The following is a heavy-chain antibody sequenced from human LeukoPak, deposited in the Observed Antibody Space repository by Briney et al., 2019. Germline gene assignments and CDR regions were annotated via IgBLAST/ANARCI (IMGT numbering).Heavy chain of an antibody. V-gene: IGHV1-46*01. CDR2: INPSGGST. CDR1: GYTFTSYY. J-gene: IGHJ4*02. Sequence: ASVKVSCKASGYTFTSYYMHWVRQAPGQGLEWMGIINPSGGSTSYAQKFQGRVTMTRDTSASTAYMELSSLRSEDTAVYYCAREGDHGVFDYWGQGTLVTVSS. CDR3: AREGDHGVFDY. D-gene: IGHD3-16*01.